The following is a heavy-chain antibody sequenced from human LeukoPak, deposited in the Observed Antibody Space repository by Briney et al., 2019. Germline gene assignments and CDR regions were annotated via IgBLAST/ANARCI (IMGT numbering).Heavy chain of an antibody. V-gene: IGHV1-8*01. CDR1: GYTFTSYD. Sequence: ASVKVSCKASGYTFTSYDINWVRQATGQGLEWMGWMNPNSGNTGYAQKFQGRVTMTRDTSISTAYMELSSLRSEDTAVYYCARSSYYDSSGYYHYWGQGTLVTVSS. J-gene: IGHJ4*02. CDR2: MNPNSGNT. D-gene: IGHD3-22*01. CDR3: ARSSYYDSSGYYHY.